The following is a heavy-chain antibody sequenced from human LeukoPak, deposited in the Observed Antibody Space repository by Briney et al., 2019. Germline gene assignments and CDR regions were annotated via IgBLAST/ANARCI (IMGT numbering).Heavy chain of an antibody. CDR3: AKDSGGSVLED. CDR1: GFAASSSY. J-gene: IGHJ4*01. V-gene: IGHV3-53*01. Sequence: SGGSLRLSCPTSGFAASSSYMSWVRQAPGKGLEWVSILYSSGSTYYADPVKGRFSISRDTSKNTLYLEMNSLRVEDTAVYYCAKDSGGSVLEDWGHGSLVIVSS. D-gene: IGHD2-15*01. CDR2: LYSSGST.